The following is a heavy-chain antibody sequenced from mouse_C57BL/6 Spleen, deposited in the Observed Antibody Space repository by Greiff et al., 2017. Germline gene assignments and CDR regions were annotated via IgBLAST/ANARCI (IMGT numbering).Heavy chain of an antibody. Sequence: EVQLQQSGPELVKPGASVKISCKASGYTFTDYYMNWVKQSHGKSLEWIGDINPNNGGTSYNQKFKGKATLTVDKSSSTAYMERRSLTSEDSAVYYCARDGEGYFDVWGTGTTVTVSS. CDR1: GYTFTDYY. V-gene: IGHV1-26*01. CDR2: INPNNGGT. CDR3: ARDGEGYFDV. J-gene: IGHJ1*03.